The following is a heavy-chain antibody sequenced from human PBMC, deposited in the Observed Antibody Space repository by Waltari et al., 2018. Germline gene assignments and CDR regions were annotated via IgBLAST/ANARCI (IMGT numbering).Heavy chain of an antibody. V-gene: IGHV4-34*01. D-gene: IGHD3-10*01. CDR1: GGSFSGYY. Sequence: QVQLQQWGAGLLKPSETLSLTCAVYGGSFSGYYWSWIHQPPGKGLEWIGEINHSGSTNYNPSRKSRVTISVETAKNQCSLKLSSVTAADTAVYYGARASLLLWFGAHHWFDPWGQGTLVTVSS. CDR2: INHSGST. J-gene: IGHJ5*02. CDR3: ARASLLLWFGAHHWFDP.